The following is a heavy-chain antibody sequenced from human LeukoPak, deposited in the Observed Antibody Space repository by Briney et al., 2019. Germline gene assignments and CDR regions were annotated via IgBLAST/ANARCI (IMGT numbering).Heavy chain of an antibody. CDR1: GGSISNYF. Sequence: SETLSLTCTVSGGSISNYFWSWIRQPPGKGLEWIGYIYYSGSTNYNPSLKSRVTISVDTPKNQFSLKLSSVTAADTAVYYCARDHGSGWYDYWGQGTLVTVSS. D-gene: IGHD6-19*01. V-gene: IGHV4-59*01. J-gene: IGHJ4*02. CDR2: IYYSGST. CDR3: ARDHGSGWYDY.